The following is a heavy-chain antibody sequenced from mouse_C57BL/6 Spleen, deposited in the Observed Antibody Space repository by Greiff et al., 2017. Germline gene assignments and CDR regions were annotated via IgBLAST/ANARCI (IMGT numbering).Heavy chain of an antibody. CDR2: ISNGGGST. D-gene: IGHD1-1*01. CDR1: GFTFSDYY. V-gene: IGHV5-12*01. CDR3: ARWHYGSSYDYAMDY. Sequence: DVQLVESGGGLVQPGGSLKLSCAASGFTFSDYYMYWVRQTPEKRLEWVAYISNGGGSTYYPDTVKGRFTISRDNAKNTLYLQMSRLKSEDTAMYYCARWHYGSSYDYAMDYWGQGTSVTVSS. J-gene: IGHJ4*01.